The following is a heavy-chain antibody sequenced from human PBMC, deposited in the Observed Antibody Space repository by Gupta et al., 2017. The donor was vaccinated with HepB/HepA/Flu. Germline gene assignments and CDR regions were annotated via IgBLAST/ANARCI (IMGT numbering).Heavy chain of an antibody. V-gene: IGHV3-9*01. CDR2: ISWNSGSI. Sequence: EVHLVESGGGLLQPGRSLRPSCSASGFTFDDYSMHWVRQAPGKGVEWVSGISWNSGSIGYADSVKGRFTISRDNAKNSLYLQMNSLRAEDTAVYYCAKDINFYYYYGMDVWGQGTTVTVSS. J-gene: IGHJ6*02. CDR1: GFTFDDYS. CDR3: AKDINFYYYYGMDV.